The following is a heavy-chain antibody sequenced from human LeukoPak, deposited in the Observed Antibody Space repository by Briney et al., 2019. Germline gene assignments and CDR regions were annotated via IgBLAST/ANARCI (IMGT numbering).Heavy chain of an antibody. J-gene: IGHJ6*03. Sequence: SGPTLVNPTQTLTLTCTFSGFSLSTSGMCVSWIRQPPGKALEWLARIDWDDDKYYSTSLKTRLTFSKDTSKNQVVLTMTNMDPVDTATYYCARSTYSNYYYYYMDVWGKGTTVTVSS. V-gene: IGHV2-70*11. CDR2: IDWDDDK. D-gene: IGHD1-26*01. CDR1: GFSLSTSGMC. CDR3: ARSTYSNYYYYYMDV.